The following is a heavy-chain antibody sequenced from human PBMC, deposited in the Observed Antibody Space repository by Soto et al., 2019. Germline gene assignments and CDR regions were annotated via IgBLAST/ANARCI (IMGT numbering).Heavy chain of an antibody. V-gene: IGHV1-69*13. CDR1: GGTFSSYA. Sequence: ASVKVSCKASGGTFSSYAISWVRQAPGQGLEWMGGIIPIFGTANYAQKFQGRVTITADESTSTAYMELSSLRSEDTAVYYCAKHASDRGWFAKPINWFDPWGQGTLVTVSS. D-gene: IGHD6-19*01. J-gene: IGHJ5*02. CDR3: AKHASDRGWFAKPINWFDP. CDR2: IIPIFGTA.